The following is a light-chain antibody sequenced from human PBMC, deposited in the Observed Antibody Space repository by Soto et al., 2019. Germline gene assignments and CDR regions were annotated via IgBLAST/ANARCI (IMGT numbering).Light chain of an antibody. Sequence: DIQMTQSPSTLSASLGDRVTITCRASRAISDWLAWYQQRPGKAPKLRIYRASRLESGVPSRFSVSGSGTEFTLTISGLQPDDFAPYYCQQYNTFSFTFGQGTKLEI. CDR3: QQYNTFSFT. J-gene: IGKJ2*01. CDR2: RAS. V-gene: IGKV1-5*03. CDR1: RAISDW.